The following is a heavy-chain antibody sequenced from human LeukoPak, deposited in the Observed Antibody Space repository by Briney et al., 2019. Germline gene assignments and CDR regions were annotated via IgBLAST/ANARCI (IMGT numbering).Heavy chain of an antibody. CDR1: GGSISSYY. CDR3: ASDSSGWYLFDY. V-gene: IGHV4-59*08. Sequence: SETLSLTCTVSGGSISSYYWSWIRQPPGKGLEWIGYIYYNGSTNYNPSLKSRVTISVDTSKNQFSLKLSSVTAADTAVYYCASDSSGWYLFDYWGQGTLVTVSS. J-gene: IGHJ4*02. CDR2: IYYNGST. D-gene: IGHD6-19*01.